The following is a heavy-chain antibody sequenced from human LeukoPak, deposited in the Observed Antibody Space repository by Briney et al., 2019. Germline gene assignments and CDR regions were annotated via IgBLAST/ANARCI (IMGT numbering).Heavy chain of an antibody. Sequence: GGSLRLSCAASGFTLRSYDMSWVRQAPGKGLEWVAATSGSGVNSYYADSVRGRFTISRDNSQNTLYLQMDSLRAEDTALYYCAKEYSGYDLDYWGQGTLVTVS. CDR2: TSGSGVNS. J-gene: IGHJ4*02. D-gene: IGHD5-12*01. CDR1: GFTLRSYD. V-gene: IGHV3-23*01. CDR3: AKEYSGYDLDY.